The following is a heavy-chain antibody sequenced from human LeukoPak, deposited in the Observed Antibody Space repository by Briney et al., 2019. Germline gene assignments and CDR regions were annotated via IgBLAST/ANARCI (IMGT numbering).Heavy chain of an antibody. Sequence: SETLSLTCAVYGGPFSGYYWSWIRQPPGKGLEWIGEINHSGSTNYNPSLKSLVTISVDMSKNQFSLKLSSVTAADTAVYYCARVGWRYSSSWYKTLPFDYWGQGTLVTVSS. CDR3: ARVGWRYSSSWYKTLPFDY. CDR1: GGPFSGYY. J-gene: IGHJ4*02. V-gene: IGHV4-34*01. D-gene: IGHD6-13*01. CDR2: INHSGST.